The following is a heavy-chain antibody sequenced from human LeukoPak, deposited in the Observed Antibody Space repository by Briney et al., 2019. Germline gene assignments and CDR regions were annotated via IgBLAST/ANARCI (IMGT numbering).Heavy chain of an antibody. D-gene: IGHD5/OR15-5a*01. CDR1: GGSISSYY. Sequence: SETLSLTCTVSGGSISSYYWSWIRQPPGKGLEWIGYIYYSGSTNYNPSLKSRVTISVDTSKNQFSLKLSSVTAADTAIYYCARAVSGRFDYGGREPLATVP. J-gene: IGHJ4*02. CDR3: ARAVSGRFDY. CDR2: IYYSGST. V-gene: IGHV4-59*08.